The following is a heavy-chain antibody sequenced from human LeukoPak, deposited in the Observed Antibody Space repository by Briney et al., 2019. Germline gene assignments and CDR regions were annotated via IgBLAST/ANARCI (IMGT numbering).Heavy chain of an antibody. CDR2: NCYSGGT. CDR1: GGSMNNYC. V-gene: IGHV4-59*01. J-gene: IGHJ3*02. CDR3: ARWQEAWSAFNI. Sequence: SETLSLTCTVSGGSMNNYCWNWIRQPPGKGLQWIGYNCYSGGTDCNPSLKSRVTISLDTSKSQFSLKMSSVTAADTAVYYCARWQEAWSAFNIWGQGTMVTVSS.